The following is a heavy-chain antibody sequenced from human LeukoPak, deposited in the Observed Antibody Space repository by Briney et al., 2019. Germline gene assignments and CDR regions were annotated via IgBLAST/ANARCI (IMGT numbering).Heavy chain of an antibody. CDR2: ISNDGSNK. CDR3: AKGCSTGTTCYIIDY. J-gene: IGHJ4*02. V-gene: IGHV3-30*18. D-gene: IGHD1-7*01. Sequence: PGSSLRLSCAASGFTLSSYGMHWVRQAPGKGLEWVAVISNDGSNKNYADSVKGRFTISRGNSKNTLYLQMSILRAEDTALYYCAKGCSTGTTCYIIDYWGQGTLVTVSS. CDR1: GFTLSSYG.